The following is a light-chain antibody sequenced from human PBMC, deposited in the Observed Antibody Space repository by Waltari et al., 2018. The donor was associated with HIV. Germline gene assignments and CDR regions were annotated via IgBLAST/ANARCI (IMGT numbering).Light chain of an antibody. CDR2: RDN. Sequence: QSALTQPPSASGTPGQRVTISCSGSSSNVGRNAVYWYQKFPGSAPQLVIYRDNKRPPGGSDRFAGSKSGAAASLAISGLRSEDEADFYCSTWDDSLKDVLFGGGTKLTVL. V-gene: IGLV1-47*01. CDR1: SSNVGRNA. CDR3: STWDDSLKDVL. J-gene: IGLJ2*01.